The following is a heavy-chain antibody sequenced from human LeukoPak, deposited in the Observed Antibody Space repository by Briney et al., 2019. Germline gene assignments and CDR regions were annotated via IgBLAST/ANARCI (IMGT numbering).Heavy chain of an antibody. V-gene: IGHV3-23*01. CDR1: GFTSTTYA. CDR3: AKSRGRAVASAFDY. J-gene: IGHJ4*02. CDR2: ISGSGDTK. Sequence: GGSLILSCAASGFTSTTYAMTWVRQAPGKGLEWVSSISGSGDTKNYADSVKGRSTISRDNSKITLFLQMNRLRAEDTAIYYCAKSRGRAVASAFDYWGRGPLVTVSS. D-gene: IGHD6-19*01.